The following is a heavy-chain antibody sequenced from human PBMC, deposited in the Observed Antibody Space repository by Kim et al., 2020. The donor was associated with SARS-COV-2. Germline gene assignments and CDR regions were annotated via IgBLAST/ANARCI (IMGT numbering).Heavy chain of an antibody. Sequence: GGSLRLSCAASGFTFISYAMSWVRQAPGKGLEWVSAISGSGGSIYYADSVKGRFTISRDNSKNTLYLQMNSLRAEDTAVFYCVNAPTIVLMVYAINWGQGTLVIVSS. V-gene: IGHV3-23*01. J-gene: IGHJ4*02. D-gene: IGHD2-8*01. CDR1: GFTFISYA. CDR3: VNAPTIVLMVYAIN. CDR2: ISGSGGSI.